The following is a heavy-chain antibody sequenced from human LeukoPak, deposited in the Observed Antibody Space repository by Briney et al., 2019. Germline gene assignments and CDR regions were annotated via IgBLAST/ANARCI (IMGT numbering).Heavy chain of an antibody. CDR1: GFTVSSNY. CDR2: IYSGGNT. CDR3: ARAVSSGYDPFDY. V-gene: IGHV3-53*01. D-gene: IGHD3-22*01. J-gene: IGHJ4*02. Sequence: GGSLRLSCAASGFTVSSNYMSWVRQAPGKGLEWVSVIYSGGNTYYADSVKGRYTISRDNSKNTLYLQMNSLRAEDTAVYYCARAVSSGYDPFDYWGQGTLVTVSS.